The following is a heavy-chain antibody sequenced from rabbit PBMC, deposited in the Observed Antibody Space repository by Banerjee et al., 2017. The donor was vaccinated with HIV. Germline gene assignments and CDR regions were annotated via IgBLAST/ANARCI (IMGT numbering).Heavy chain of an antibody. CDR3: ARHVHFVGSDL. CDR2: IYTDRGST. V-gene: IGHV1S45*01. CDR1: GLDFSSSYW. Sequence: QEQLVESGGGLVQPEGSLTLTCKASGLDFSSSYWICWVRQAPGKGLEWIACIYTDRGSTYYASWAKGRFTISKPSSTTVTLQMTSLTAADTATYFCARHVHFVGSDLWGQGTLVTVS. J-gene: IGHJ6*01. D-gene: IGHD3-1*01.